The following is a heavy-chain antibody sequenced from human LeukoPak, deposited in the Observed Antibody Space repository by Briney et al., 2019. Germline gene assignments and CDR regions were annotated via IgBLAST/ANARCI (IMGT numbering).Heavy chain of an antibody. CDR1: GGSIGSYY. CDR2: VYHSGST. Sequence: PSETLSLTCIVSGGSIGSYYWSWIRQPPGKGLEWIGYVYHSGSTNYSPSLKSRVAISVDTSKSQFSLKLNSVTAADTAVYYCAREGISGGFDYWGQGTLVTVSS. V-gene: IGHV4-59*01. CDR3: AREGISGGFDY. D-gene: IGHD3-10*01. J-gene: IGHJ4*02.